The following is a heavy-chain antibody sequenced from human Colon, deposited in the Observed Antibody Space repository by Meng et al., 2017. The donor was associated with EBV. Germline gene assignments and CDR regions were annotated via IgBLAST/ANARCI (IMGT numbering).Heavy chain of an antibody. CDR1: GGYFSSYY. CDR2: INHSGRT. CDR3: ARRTTVNLRSFDS. D-gene: IGHD4-17*01. Sequence: QLRIQQRGAGLLKPSETLSPRCAVSGGYFSSYYLRWIRQAPGKRLDWIGEINHSGRTKFNPYLESRVSISVDTSENQVSLKLTSVTAADTAVYYCARRTTVNLRSFDSWGQGTLVTVSS. V-gene: IGHV4-34*01. J-gene: IGHJ4*02.